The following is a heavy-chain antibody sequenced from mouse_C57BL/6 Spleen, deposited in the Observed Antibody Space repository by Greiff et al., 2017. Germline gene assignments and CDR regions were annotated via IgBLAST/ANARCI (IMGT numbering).Heavy chain of an antibody. CDR3: ARYTKGYFDY. CDR1: GFTFTDYY. Sequence: EVKLVESGGGLVQPGGSLSLSCAASGFTFTDYYMSWVRQPPGKALEWLGFIRNKANGYTTEYSAFVKGRFTISRDNSQSILYLQMNALRAEDSATYYCARYTKGYFDYWGQGTTLIVSS. CDR2: IRNKANGYTT. J-gene: IGHJ2*01. V-gene: IGHV7-3*01.